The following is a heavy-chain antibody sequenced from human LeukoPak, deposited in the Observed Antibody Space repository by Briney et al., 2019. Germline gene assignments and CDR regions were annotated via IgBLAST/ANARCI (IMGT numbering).Heavy chain of an antibody. V-gene: IGHV3-48*03. CDR2: ISSSGSTI. CDR1: GFTFSSYE. CDR3: ARVPRYYDSSGYYGGDY. D-gene: IGHD3-22*01. J-gene: IGHJ4*02. Sequence: GGSLRLSCAASGFTFSSYEINWVRRAPGKGLEWVSYISSSGSTIYYADSVKGRFTISRDNAKNSLYLQMNSLRAEDTAVYYCARVPRYYDSSGYYGGDYWGQGTLVTVSS.